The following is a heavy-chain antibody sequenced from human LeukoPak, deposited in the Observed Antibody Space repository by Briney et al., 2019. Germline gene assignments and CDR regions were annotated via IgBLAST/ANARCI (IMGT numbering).Heavy chain of an antibody. V-gene: IGHV3-74*01. CDR3: VRGGPSTWS. D-gene: IGHD2-15*01. CDR1: GFTFKLYW. J-gene: IGHJ5*02. CDR2: INDDGSDT. Sequence: GGSLRLSCAASGFTFKLYWMHWVRQVQGRRPVWVSRINDDGSDTIYADSVRGRFTISRDDAKNTVYLQMNNLRAEDTAVYYCVRGGPSTWSWGQGTLVTVSS.